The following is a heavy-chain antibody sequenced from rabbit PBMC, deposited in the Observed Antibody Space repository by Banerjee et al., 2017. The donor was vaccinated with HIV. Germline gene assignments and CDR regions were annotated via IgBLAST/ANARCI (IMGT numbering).Heavy chain of an antibody. V-gene: IGHV1S7*01. CDR2: IYGSNSA. CDR3: ARGSHVGDDGYGYNGLDF. D-gene: IGHD6-1*01. Sequence: QLVESGGGLVQPGGSLKLSCKASGFDFSSYHMNWVRQAPGKGLEWIGGIYGSNSAYYASWVNGRFTISSDNAQNTVDLQMNSLTAADTATYFCARGSHVGDDGYGYNGLDFWGQGTLVTV. J-gene: IGHJ6*01. CDR1: GFDFSSYH.